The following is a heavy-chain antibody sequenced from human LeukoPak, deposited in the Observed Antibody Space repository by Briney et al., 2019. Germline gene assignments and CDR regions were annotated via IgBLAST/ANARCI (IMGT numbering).Heavy chain of an antibody. Sequence: GGSLRLSCAASGFTFSSYAMSWVRQAPGKGLEWVSAISGSGGSTYYADSVKGRFTISRDNSKNTLYLQMNSLRAEDTAVYYCAKKLGRDYYGSGSLDAFDIWGQGTMVTVSS. CDR3: AKKLGRDYYGSGSLDAFDI. CDR2: ISGSGGST. V-gene: IGHV3-23*01. CDR1: GFTFSSYA. D-gene: IGHD3-10*01. J-gene: IGHJ3*02.